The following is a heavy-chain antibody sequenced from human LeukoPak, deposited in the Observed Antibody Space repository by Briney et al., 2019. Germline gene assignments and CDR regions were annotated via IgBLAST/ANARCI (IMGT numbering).Heavy chain of an antibody. Sequence: GGSLRLSCAASGFTFSSYHINWVRQAPGKGLEWVSFISSSSNTIYYADSVKGRFTISRDNSKNTLYLQINSLRAEDTAVYYCAKALTTHKYYYYGMDVWGQGTTVTVSS. V-gene: IGHV3-48*01. J-gene: IGHJ6*02. CDR1: GFTFSSYH. CDR2: ISSSSNTI. CDR3: AKALTTHKYYYYGMDV. D-gene: IGHD1-1*01.